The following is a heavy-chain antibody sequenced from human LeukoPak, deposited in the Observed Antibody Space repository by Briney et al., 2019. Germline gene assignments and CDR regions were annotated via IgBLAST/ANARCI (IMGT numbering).Heavy chain of an antibody. J-gene: IGHJ3*02. CDR3: AKDITGELLAAFDI. D-gene: IGHD1-26*01. V-gene: IGHV3-9*01. CDR1: GFTFDDYA. CDR2: ISWNSGSI. Sequence: GGSLRLSCAASGFTFDDYAMHWVRQAPGKGLEWVSGISWNSGSIGYADSVKGRFTISRDNAKNSLYLQMNSLRAEDTALYYCAKDITGELLAAFDIWGQGTMVTVSS.